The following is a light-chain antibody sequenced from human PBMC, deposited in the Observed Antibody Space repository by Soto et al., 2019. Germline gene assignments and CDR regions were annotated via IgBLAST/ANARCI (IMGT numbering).Light chain of an antibody. Sequence: EIVITQSPAPLSVSPGERATLSCRASQSVSDNLAWYQQKPGQAPRLLISGASSRATGIPDRFSGSGSGTDFTLTISRLEPEDFALYYCQQYVSSPLTFGQGTKVDIK. CDR2: GAS. V-gene: IGKV3-20*01. CDR3: QQYVSSPLT. J-gene: IGKJ1*01. CDR1: QSVSDN.